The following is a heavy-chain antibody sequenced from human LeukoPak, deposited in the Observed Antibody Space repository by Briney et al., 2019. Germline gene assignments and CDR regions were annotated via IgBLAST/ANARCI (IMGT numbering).Heavy chain of an antibody. Sequence: GGSLRLSCAASGFTFSDYYMGWIRQAPGKGLEWVSYISSESTTIYYADSVKGRFTISRDNAKNSLYLQMNSLRAEDTAVYYCARLLYAITAFDIWGQGTMVTASS. D-gene: IGHD2-8*01. CDR3: ARLLYAITAFDI. J-gene: IGHJ3*02. CDR2: ISSESTTI. V-gene: IGHV3-11*04. CDR1: GFTFSDYY.